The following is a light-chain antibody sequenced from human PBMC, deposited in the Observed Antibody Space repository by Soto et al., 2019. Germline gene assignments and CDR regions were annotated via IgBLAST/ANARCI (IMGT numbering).Light chain of an antibody. Sequence: QSALTQPASVSGSPGQSITISCTGTSSDVGGYNYVSWYQQHPGKAPKLMIFEVSNRPSGISHRFSGSKSGNTASLTISGLQAEDEAEYYCSSYTSSSTLVFGAGTKLTVL. CDR2: EVS. CDR3: SSYTSSSTLV. V-gene: IGLV2-14*01. CDR1: SSDVGGYNY. J-gene: IGLJ1*01.